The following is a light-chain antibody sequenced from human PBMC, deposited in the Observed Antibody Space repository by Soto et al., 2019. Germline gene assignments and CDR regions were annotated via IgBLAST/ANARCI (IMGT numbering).Light chain of an antibody. CDR3: SSYTSSSTVV. Sequence: QSALTQPASVSGSPGQSITISCTGTSSDVGGYNYVSWYQQYPGKAPKLMIYDVSDRPSGVSNRFSGSKSGNTASLTISGXXXXXXXDYYCSSYTSSSTVVFGGGTKVTV. V-gene: IGLV2-14*01. J-gene: IGLJ2*01. CDR1: SSDVGGYNY. CDR2: DVS.